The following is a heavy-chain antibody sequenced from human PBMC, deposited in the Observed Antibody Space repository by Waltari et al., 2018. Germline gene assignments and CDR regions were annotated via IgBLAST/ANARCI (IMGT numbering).Heavy chain of an antibody. CDR2: INGAGSDT. CDR3: ARVLERSAYPDEYFNH. Sequence: EVQLVESGGDLVQPGGSLRLSCVASGFNLSYYWLSWVRQAPGKGLVWVSRINGAGSDTSYADSVKGRFTISRDNAKNTLFLQMNSLTAEDTAVYYCARVLERSAYPDEYFNHWGQGTLVSVSP. D-gene: IGHD3-16*01. CDR1: GFNLSYYW. V-gene: IGHV3-74*01. J-gene: IGHJ1*01.